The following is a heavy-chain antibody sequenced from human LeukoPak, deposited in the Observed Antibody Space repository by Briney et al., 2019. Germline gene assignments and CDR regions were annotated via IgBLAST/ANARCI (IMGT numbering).Heavy chain of an antibody. D-gene: IGHD5-12*01. J-gene: IGHJ4*02. CDR1: RLTLNNSS. Sequence: PPRSLRPSCAPSRLTLNNSSMHWVRQPPGKVLEWVAVISYDGSNKYYADSVKGRFTISRDNSKNTLYLQMNSLRAEDTAVYYCASLVATICHWGQGTLVTVSS. V-gene: IGHV3-30-3*01. CDR3: ASLVATICH. CDR2: ISYDGSNK.